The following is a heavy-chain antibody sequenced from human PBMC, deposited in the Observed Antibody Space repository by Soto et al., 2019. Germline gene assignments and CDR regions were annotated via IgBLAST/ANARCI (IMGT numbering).Heavy chain of an antibody. V-gene: IGHV4-31*03. Sequence: QVQLQESGPGLVKPSQTLSLTCTVSGGSISSGGNYWSWIRQHPGKGLEWIGYIFYSGNTYYNPSLQSRVTISVDTSKNQFSLKLSSVTAADTAVYYCARDQRAGTFDSWGQGTLVTVSS. D-gene: IGHD6-13*01. CDR1: GGSISSGGNY. J-gene: IGHJ4*02. CDR3: ARDQRAGTFDS. CDR2: IFYSGNT.